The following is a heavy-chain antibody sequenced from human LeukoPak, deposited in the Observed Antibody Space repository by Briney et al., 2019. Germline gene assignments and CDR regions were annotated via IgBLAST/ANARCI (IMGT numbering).Heavy chain of an antibody. Sequence: SVKPSCKPSVDTFSANYVHSVRRSPGQPLEWWGGFNLNIGYRKYAQKFQSRVTTTRDSSTTSAFMDCSRLRSEATAVTSECTGTNCFDLWGRGTLVTVSS. V-gene: IGHV1-2*02. CDR3: CTGTNCFDL. D-gene: IGHD1-1*01. CDR2: FNLNIGYR. CDR1: VDTFSANY. J-gene: IGHJ2*01.